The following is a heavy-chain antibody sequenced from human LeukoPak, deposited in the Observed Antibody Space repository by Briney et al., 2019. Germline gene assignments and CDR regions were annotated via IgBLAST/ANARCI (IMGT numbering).Heavy chain of an antibody. CDR2: ISSNGGSK. V-gene: IGHV3-64*01. CDR1: GFTFSNYA. J-gene: IGHJ4*02. D-gene: IGHD6-6*01. CDR3: ARGGTYSSSSLGDY. Sequence: GGSLRLSCAASGFTFSNYAMHWVRQAPGKGLEFVSTISSNGGSKHYASSVKDRFIISRDNSENTLYLQMGSVRAEDMAGYYCARGGTYSSSSLGDYWGQGTLVTVSS.